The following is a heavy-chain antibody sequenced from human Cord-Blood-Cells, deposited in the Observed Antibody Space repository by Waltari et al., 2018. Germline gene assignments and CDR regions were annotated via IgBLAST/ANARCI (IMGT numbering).Heavy chain of an antibody. D-gene: IGHD3-22*01. V-gene: IGHV4-39*01. CDR3: ASPGADYYDSSGYLYYFDY. J-gene: IGHJ4*02. CDR1: GGSISSSSYY. Sequence: QLQLQESGPGLVKPSETLSLTCTVPGGSISSSSYYWGWLRQPPRKGLEWIGSIYYSGSTYYNPSLKSRVTISVDTSKNQFSLKLSSVTAADTAVYYCASPGADYYDSSGYLYYFDYWGQGTLVTVSS. CDR2: IYYSGST.